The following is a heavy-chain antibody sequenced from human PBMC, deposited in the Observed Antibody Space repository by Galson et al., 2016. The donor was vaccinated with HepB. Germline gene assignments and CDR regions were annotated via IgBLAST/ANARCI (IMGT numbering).Heavy chain of an antibody. CDR3: ARGRGYYYFEY. CDR2: INPTGGGT. CDR1: GYTFTSYY. D-gene: IGHD3-3*01. V-gene: IGHV1-46*01. J-gene: IGHJ4*02. Sequence: SVKVSCKASGYTFTSYYMHWVQQVPGQGLEWMGIINPTGGGTSYAQKFQGRVTMTRDTSTSTVYMELSSLRSEDTAVYYCARGRGYYYFEYWGLGTLVTVSS.